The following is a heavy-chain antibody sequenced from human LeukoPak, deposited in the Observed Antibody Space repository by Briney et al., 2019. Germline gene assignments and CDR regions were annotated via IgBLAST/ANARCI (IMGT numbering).Heavy chain of an antibody. CDR1: GGSISSGGYY. CDR2: IYYSGST. J-gene: IGHJ3*02. V-gene: IGHV4-61*08. Sequence: SETLSLTCAVSGGSISSGGYYWSWIRQPPGKGLEWIGYIYYSGSTNYNPSLKSRVIISVDTSKNQFSLKLSSVTAADTAVYYCARDGHWPHAFDIWGQGTMVTVSS. CDR3: ARDGHWPHAFDI.